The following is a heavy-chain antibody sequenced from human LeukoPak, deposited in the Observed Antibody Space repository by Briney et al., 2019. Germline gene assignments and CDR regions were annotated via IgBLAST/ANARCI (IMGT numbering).Heavy chain of an antibody. D-gene: IGHD5-12*01. CDR3: ARGFTGGYSGYDVRLGAYYFDY. V-gene: IGHV4-30-2*01. Sequence: NPSETLSLTCAVSGGSISSGGYSWSWIRQPPGKGLEWIGYIYHSGSTYYNPSLKSRVTISVDRSKNQFSLKLSSVTAADTAVYYCARGFTGGYSGYDVRLGAYYFDYWGQGTLVTVSS. J-gene: IGHJ4*02. CDR2: IYHSGST. CDR1: GGSISSGGYS.